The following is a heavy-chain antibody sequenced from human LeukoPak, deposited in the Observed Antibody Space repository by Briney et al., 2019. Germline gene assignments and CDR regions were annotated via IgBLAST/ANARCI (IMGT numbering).Heavy chain of an antibody. J-gene: IGHJ4*02. D-gene: IGHD2/OR15-2a*01. CDR3: TTFYHEYSPY. CDR2: IKSNADGGTP. V-gene: IGHV3-15*01. Sequence: GGSLRLSCAASGFSFMNAWMIWVRQAPGKGLERVGRIKSNADGGTPDYAAPARGRFTISRDDSKNTLYLQMNSLKTEVTAVYYCTTFYHEYSPYWGRGTLVTVSS. CDR1: GFSFMNAW.